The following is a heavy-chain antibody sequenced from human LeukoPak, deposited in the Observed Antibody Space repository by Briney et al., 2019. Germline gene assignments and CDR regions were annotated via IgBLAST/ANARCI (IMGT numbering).Heavy chain of an antibody. D-gene: IGHD4-23*01. CDR2: ISGSGGST. CDR3: AKDLGYGGNSGIDY. CDR1: GFTFCSYA. J-gene: IGHJ4*02. Sequence: GGSLRLSCAASGFTFCSYAMSWVRQAPGKGLEWVSGISGSGGSTYYADSVKGRFTISRDNSKNTVYLQMNSLRADDSAVYYCAKDLGYGGNSGIDYWGQGTLVTVSS. V-gene: IGHV3-23*01.